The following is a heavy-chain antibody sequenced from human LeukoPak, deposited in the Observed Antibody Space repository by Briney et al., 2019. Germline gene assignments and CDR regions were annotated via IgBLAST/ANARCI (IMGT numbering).Heavy chain of an antibody. CDR2: IYYSGST. CDR3: ARRALRPPPSLDYCSGGSCPFDY. J-gene: IGHJ4*02. CDR1: GGSFSGYY. V-gene: IGHV4-39*01. Sequence: SETLSLTCAVYGGSFSGYYWGWIRQPPGKGLEWIGSIYYSGSTYYNPSLKSRVTISVDTSKNQFSLKLSSVTAADTAVYYCARRALRPPPSLDYCSGGSCPFDYWGQGTLVTVSS. D-gene: IGHD2-15*01.